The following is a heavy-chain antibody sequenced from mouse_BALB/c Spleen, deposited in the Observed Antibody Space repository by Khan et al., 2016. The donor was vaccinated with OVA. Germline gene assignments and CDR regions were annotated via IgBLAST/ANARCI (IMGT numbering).Heavy chain of an antibody. CDR2: INPITGYT. Sequence: QVQLKPSGAALAKPGASVQMSFQASGYTFLNYWILWVTPRPVQGLEWIGYINPITGYTEYNQNFKDKATLTADKSSSTAYMQLSSLTSEDSAVYYCARRGLRWDFDYWGQGTTLTVSS. J-gene: IGHJ2*01. V-gene: IGHV1-7*01. D-gene: IGHD1-1*01. CDR3: ARRGLRWDFDY. CDR1: GYTFLNYW.